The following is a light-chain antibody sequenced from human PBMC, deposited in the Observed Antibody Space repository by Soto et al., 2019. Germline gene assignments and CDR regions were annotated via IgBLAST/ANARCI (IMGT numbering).Light chain of an antibody. CDR1: QSVSSY. Sequence: EIVLTQSPATLSLSPGERATLSCRASQSVSSYLAWYQQKPGQAPRLLIYGASSRATGIPDRFSGSGSGTDFTLTISRLEPEDFAVYYCQQYGSSHPFTFGXGT. J-gene: IGKJ3*01. CDR2: GAS. V-gene: IGKV3-20*01. CDR3: QQYGSSHPFT.